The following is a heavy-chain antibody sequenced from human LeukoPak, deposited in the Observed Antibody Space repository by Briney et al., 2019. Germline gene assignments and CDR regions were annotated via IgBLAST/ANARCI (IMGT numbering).Heavy chain of an antibody. CDR2: ITSSGGST. CDR1: GFTFSSYA. V-gene: IGHV3-23*01. CDR3: AKGSLSIWYAFDI. Sequence: GGSLRLSCAASGFTFSSYAMSWVRQAPGKGLEWVSTITSSGGSTYYAQSVKGRFTISRDNSKNTLFLQTNRLRAEDTAVYYCAKGSLSIWYAFDIWGQGTMVTVSS. D-gene: IGHD6-13*01. J-gene: IGHJ3*02.